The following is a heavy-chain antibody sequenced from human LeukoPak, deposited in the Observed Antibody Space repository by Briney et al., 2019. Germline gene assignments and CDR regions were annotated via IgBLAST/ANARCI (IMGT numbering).Heavy chain of an antibody. CDR1: GFTFSSYG. D-gene: IGHD6-19*01. Sequence: GGSLRLSGAASGFTFSSYGMHWVRRAPGKVLDGVALTWYEGSNKYYADSVKGQFTITRDNADNTLYMQMNSLRADDTAVYYCARDLGYNSGHPFAFWGQGTLVTVSS. J-gene: IGHJ4*02. CDR2: TWYEGSNK. V-gene: IGHV3-33*01. CDR3: ARDLGYNSGHPFAF.